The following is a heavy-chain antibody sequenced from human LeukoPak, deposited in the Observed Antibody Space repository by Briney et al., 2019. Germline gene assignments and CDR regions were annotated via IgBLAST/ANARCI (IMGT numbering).Heavy chain of an antibody. CDR1: GGSFSGYY. D-gene: IGHD3-16*02. CDR2: VYYSGTT. CDR3: ARSIYNDQGTFDY. J-gene: IGHJ4*02. Sequence: SETLSLTCAAYGGSFSGYYWSWIRQPPGKGLEWIANVYYSGTTNIHPSLKSRLIVSLDMSKNKFSLNLTSVTAADTAVYYCARSIYNDQGTFDYWGQGAPVTVSS. V-gene: IGHV4-34*11.